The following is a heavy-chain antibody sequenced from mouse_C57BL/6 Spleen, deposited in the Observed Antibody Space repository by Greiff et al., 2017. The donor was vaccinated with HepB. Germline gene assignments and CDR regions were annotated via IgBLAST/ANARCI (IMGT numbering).Heavy chain of an antibody. D-gene: IGHD2-5*01. Sequence: VQLQQSGAELVKPGASVKLSCKASGYTFTSYWMHWVKQRPGQGLEWIGMIHPNSGSTNYNEKFKSKATLTVDKSSSTAYMQLSSLTSEDSAVHYCETLYSNYPYYFDYWGQGTTLTVSS. J-gene: IGHJ2*01. CDR3: ETLYSNYPYYFDY. V-gene: IGHV1-64*01. CDR2: IHPNSGST. CDR1: GYTFTSYW.